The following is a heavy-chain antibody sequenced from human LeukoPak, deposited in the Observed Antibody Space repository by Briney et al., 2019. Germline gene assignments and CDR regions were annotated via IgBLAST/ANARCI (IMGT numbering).Heavy chain of an antibody. CDR2: IRSKAYGGTT. D-gene: IGHD6-6*01. CDR1: GFTFGDYA. Sequence: PGGSPRLSCTASGFTFGDYAMSWVRQAPGKGLEWVGFIRSKAYGGTTEYAASVKGRFTISRDDSKSIAYLQMNSLKTEDTAVYYCTRQLARANYFDYWGQGTLVTASS. V-gene: IGHV3-49*04. J-gene: IGHJ4*02. CDR3: TRQLARANYFDY.